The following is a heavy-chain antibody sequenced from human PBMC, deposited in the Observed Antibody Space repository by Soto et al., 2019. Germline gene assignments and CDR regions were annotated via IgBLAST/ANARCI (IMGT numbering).Heavy chain of an antibody. J-gene: IGHJ6*03. Sequence: SETLSLTCTVSGGSISIYYWSWIRQPPGKGLEWIGYIYYSGSTNYNPSLKSRVTISVDTSKNQFSLKLSSVTAADTAVYYCARRGSIFNYYMDVWGKGTTVTVSS. V-gene: IGHV4-59*01. CDR2: IYYSGST. CDR3: ARRGSIFNYYMDV. CDR1: GGSISIYY. D-gene: IGHD3-3*01.